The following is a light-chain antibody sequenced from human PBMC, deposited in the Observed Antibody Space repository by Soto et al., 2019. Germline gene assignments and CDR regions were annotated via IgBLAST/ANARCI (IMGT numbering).Light chain of an antibody. J-gene: IGKJ1*01. CDR3: QQYGSSGT. Sequence: EVVWTQSPATLSLSPGEKATLSCRASQDINTYLGWYQQKPGQPPRLLIYDASNRASGIPARFSGSGSGTDFTLTISRLEPEDFAVYYCQQYGSSGTFGQGTKVDIK. V-gene: IGKV3-11*01. CDR1: QDINTY. CDR2: DAS.